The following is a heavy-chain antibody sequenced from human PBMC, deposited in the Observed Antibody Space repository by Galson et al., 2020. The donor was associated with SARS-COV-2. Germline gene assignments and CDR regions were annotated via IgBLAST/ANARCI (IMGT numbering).Heavy chain of an antibody. Sequence: ETSETLSLTCTVSGGSISSYYWNWIRQSPGKGLEWIGYIYYSGSTDYKSTNYNPSLKSRVTISGDTSKNQVSLRLTSVTAADTAVYYCARVERSGCNRPFEYWGQGTLVPVSS. J-gene: IGHJ4*02. V-gene: IGHV4-59*01. D-gene: IGHD6-19*01. CDR1: GGSISSYY. CDR3: ARVERSGCNRPFEY. CDR2: IYYSGSTDYKST.